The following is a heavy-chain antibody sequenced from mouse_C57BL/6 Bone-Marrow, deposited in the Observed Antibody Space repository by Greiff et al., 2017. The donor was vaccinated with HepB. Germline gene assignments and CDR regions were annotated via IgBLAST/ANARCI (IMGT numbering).Heavy chain of an antibody. V-gene: IGHV5-4*01. CDR3: ARDIDSSGYYFDY. J-gene: IGHJ2*01. CDR2: ISDGGSYT. D-gene: IGHD3-2*02. CDR1: GFTFSSYA. Sequence: EVQVVESGGGLVKPGGSLKLSCAASGFTFSSYAMSWVRQTPEKRLEWVATISDGGSYTYYPDNVKGRFTISRDNAKNNLYLQMSHLKSEDTAMYYCARDIDSSGYYFDYWGQGTTLTVSS.